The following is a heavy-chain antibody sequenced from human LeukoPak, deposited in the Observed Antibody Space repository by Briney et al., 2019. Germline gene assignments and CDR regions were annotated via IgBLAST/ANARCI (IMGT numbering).Heavy chain of an antibody. CDR2: ISSSSSYI. CDR1: GFTFSSYS. CDR3: ARRRMADDAFDI. Sequence: PGGSLRLPCAASGFTFSSYSMNWVRQAPGKGLEWVSSISSSSSYIYYADSVKGRFTISRDNAKNSLYLQMNSLRAEDTAVYYCARRRMADDAFDIWGQGTMVTVSS. V-gene: IGHV3-21*01. J-gene: IGHJ3*02. D-gene: IGHD5-24*01.